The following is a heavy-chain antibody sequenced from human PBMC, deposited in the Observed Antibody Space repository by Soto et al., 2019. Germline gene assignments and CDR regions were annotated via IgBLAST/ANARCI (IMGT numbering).Heavy chain of an antibody. CDR1: GYTFTSYG. D-gene: IGHD4-17*01. V-gene: IGHV1-18*01. CDR2: ISAYNGNT. J-gene: IGHJ4*02. Sequence: ASVKVSCKASGYTFTSYGISWVRQAPGQGLEWMGWISAYNGNTNYAQKLQGRVTMTTDTSTSTAYMELRSLRSDDTAVYYCARDEIDAYGDYFYFDYWGQGTLVTVSS. CDR3: ARDEIDAYGDYFYFDY.